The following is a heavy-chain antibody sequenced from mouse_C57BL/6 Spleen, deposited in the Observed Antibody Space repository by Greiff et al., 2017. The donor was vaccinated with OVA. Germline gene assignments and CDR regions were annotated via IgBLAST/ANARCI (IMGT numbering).Heavy chain of an antibody. J-gene: IGHJ2*01. Sequence: QVQLQQPGAELVRPGTSVKLSCKASGYTFTSYWMHWVKQRPGQGLEWIGVIDPSDSYTNYNQKFKGKATLTVDTSSSTAYMQLSSLTSEDSAVYDCARGGDSSGHFDYWGQGTTLTVSS. CDR2: IDPSDSYT. CDR3: ARGGDSSGHFDY. CDR1: GYTFTSYW. D-gene: IGHD3-2*02. V-gene: IGHV1-59*01.